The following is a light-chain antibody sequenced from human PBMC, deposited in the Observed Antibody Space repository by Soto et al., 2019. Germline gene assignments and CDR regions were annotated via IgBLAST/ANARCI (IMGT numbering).Light chain of an antibody. CDR3: QQYNTYWT. Sequence: DIQMTQSPSTVSASVGDRVTITCRASQRISTWLAWYQQRPGKAPKLLIYGASTLESGVPSRFSGSGSGKEFTLTISRLQAEDFATYYYQQYNTYWTFGQGTKVEIK. CDR2: GAS. CDR1: QRISTW. V-gene: IGKV1-5*01. J-gene: IGKJ1*01.